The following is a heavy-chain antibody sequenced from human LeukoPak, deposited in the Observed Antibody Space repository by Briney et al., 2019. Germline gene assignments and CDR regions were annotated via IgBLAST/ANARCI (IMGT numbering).Heavy chain of an antibody. V-gene: IGHV3-74*01. Sequence: GGSVRLSCAASGFSFRTHWMYWVRQAPGTGLMWVSRIKGDETVIRYADSVKGRFTIYRNNARNTVFLQMNSLGVEDTAVYYCARGITAEESVAIDYWGQGTLVTVPS. CDR2: IKGDETVI. CDR3: ARGITAEESVAIDY. D-gene: IGHD6-13*01. J-gene: IGHJ4*02. CDR1: GFSFRTHW.